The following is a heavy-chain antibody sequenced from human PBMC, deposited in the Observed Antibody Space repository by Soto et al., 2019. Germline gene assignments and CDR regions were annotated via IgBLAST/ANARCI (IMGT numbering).Heavy chain of an antibody. J-gene: IGHJ6*01. Sequence: EVQLVESGGGLVQPGGSLRLSCAASGFTFSNYWIHWVRQAPGKGLVWVSRIKGDGSRIDYADSAKGRFTISRDNAKNTVYVQMNSLGDEDAAVYYCARGLPGYYGKDVWGQGTTVTVSS. CDR1: GFTFSNYW. V-gene: IGHV3-74*01. CDR2: IKGDGSRI. CDR3: ARGLPGYYGKDV. D-gene: IGHD4-17*01.